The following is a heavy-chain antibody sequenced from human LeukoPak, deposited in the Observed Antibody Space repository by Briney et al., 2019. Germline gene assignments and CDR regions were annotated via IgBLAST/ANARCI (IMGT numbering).Heavy chain of an antibody. Sequence: GESLKISCKGSGYSFTSYWIGWVRQMPGKGLEWMGIIYPGDSDTRYSPSFQGQVTISADKSISTAYLQWSSLKASDTAMYYCARLGSQLARGPVSPSDYWGQGTLVTVSS. J-gene: IGHJ4*02. V-gene: IGHV5-51*01. D-gene: IGHD3-10*01. CDR3: ARLGSQLARGPVSPSDY. CDR2: IYPGDSDT. CDR1: GYSFTSYW.